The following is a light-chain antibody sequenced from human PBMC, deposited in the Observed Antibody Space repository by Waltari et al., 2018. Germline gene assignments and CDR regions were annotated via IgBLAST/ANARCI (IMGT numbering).Light chain of an antibody. Sequence: QSALTQPPSASGSPGQSVTISCTGSSSDVGGYNYVSWYQQYPGKAPKLMIYDVNKLPSGVPDRFSGSKSGNTASLTVSGLQTDDEADYYCSSYGGSDNLVFGGGTKLTVL. J-gene: IGLJ2*01. CDR1: SSDVGGYNY. CDR3: SSYGGSDNLV. V-gene: IGLV2-8*01. CDR2: DVN.